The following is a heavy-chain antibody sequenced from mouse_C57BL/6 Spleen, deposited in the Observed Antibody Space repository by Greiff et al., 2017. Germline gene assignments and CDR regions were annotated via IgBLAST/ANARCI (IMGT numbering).Heavy chain of an antibody. CDR2: INPNNGGT. D-gene: IGHD2-3*01. CDR3: ARGGGGGWLLRAYFDY. V-gene: IGHV1-26*01. CDR1: GYTFTDYY. J-gene: IGHJ2*01. Sequence: EVQLQQSGPELVKPGASVKISCKASGYTFTDYYMNWVKQSHGKSLEWIGDINPNNGGTSYNQKFKGKATLTVDKSSSTAYLELRSLTSEDSAVYYCARGGGGGWLLRAYFDYWGQGTTLTVSS.